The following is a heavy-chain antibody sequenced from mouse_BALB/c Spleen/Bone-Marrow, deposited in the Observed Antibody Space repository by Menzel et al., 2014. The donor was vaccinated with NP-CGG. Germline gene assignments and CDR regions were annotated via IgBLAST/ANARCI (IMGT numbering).Heavy chain of an antibody. Sequence: VNLVESGPGLVQPSQSLSITCTVSGFSLTSYGVHWVRQSPGKGLEWLGVIWSGGSTDYNAAFISRLSISKDNSKSQVFFKMNSLQADDTAIYYCVRNGDYYYFDYWGQGTTLTVSS. D-gene: IGHD1-1*01. V-gene: IGHV2-2*01. CDR3: VRNGDYYYFDY. CDR1: GFSLTSYG. J-gene: IGHJ2*01. CDR2: IWSGGST.